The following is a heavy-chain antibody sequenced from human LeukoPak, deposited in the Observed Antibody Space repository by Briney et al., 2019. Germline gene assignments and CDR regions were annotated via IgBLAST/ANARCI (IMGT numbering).Heavy chain of an antibody. CDR2: IWYDGSNK. D-gene: IGHD5-12*01. J-gene: IGHJ4*02. Sequence: GGSLRLSCAASGFTFSSYGMHWVRQAPGKGLEWVAVIWYDGSNKYYADSVKGRFTISRDNSKNTLYLQMNSLRAEDTAVYYCARERSSVATFDYWRQGTLVTVSS. V-gene: IGHV3-33*01. CDR1: GFTFSSYG. CDR3: ARERSSVATFDY.